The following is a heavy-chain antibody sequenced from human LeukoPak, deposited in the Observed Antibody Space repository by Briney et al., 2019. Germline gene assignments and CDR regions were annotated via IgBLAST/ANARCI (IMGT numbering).Heavy chain of an antibody. CDR2: IHSTGNS. Sequence: SETLSLTCTVSGGSISGTDLYWGWIRQLPGKGLEWIGNIHSTGNSFCNPSLKSRVTISVDTSKNQFSLKLSSVTAADTAVYYCARRLVGATIFGGQGTLVTVSS. J-gene: IGHJ4*02. V-gene: IGHV4-39*07. CDR3: ARRLVGATIF. D-gene: IGHD1-26*01. CDR1: GGSISGTDLY.